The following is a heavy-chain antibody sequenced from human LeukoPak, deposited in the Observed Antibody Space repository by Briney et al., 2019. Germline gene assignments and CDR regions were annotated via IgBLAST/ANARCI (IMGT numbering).Heavy chain of an antibody. Sequence: GGSLRLSCAASGFTLSSYWMSWVREAPGKGLEWLANIKQDGSETSYVDSAKGRFTISRDNAKNLLYLQMNSLRPEDTAVYYCARDEVAVPGGDCWGQGTLVTVSS. V-gene: IGHV3-7*04. J-gene: IGHJ4*02. CDR2: IKQDGSET. CDR1: GFTLSSYW. D-gene: IGHD5-12*01. CDR3: ARDEVAVPGGDC.